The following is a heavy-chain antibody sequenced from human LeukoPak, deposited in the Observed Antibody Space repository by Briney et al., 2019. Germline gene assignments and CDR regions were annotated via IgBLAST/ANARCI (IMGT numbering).Heavy chain of an antibody. CDR2: IYYSGST. CDR1: GGSISSGGYC. V-gene: IGHV4-31*03. J-gene: IGHJ4*02. Sequence: PSQTLSLTCTVSGGSISSGGYCWSWIRQHPGKGLEWFGYIYYSGSTYYNPSLKSRVTISVDTSKNQFSLKLSSVTAADTAVYYCARVLVTTVIEAYYFDYWGQGTLVTVSS. CDR3: ARVLVTTVIEAYYFDY. D-gene: IGHD4-17*01.